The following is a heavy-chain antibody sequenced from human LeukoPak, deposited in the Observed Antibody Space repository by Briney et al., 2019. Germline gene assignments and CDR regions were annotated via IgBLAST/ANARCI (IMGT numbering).Heavy chain of an antibody. J-gene: IGHJ4*02. CDR3: VKREWLGRLNY. CDR1: GFTLSSSA. V-gene: IGHV3-23*01. D-gene: IGHD6-19*01. Sequence: GGSLRLSCAASGFTLSSSAMSWVRQAPGRGLEWVSGISGSGGGTDYADSVKGRFTISRDNSKNTMYLQMNSLRAEDTAVYYCVKREWLGRLNYWGQGSLVTVSS. CDR2: ISGSGGGT.